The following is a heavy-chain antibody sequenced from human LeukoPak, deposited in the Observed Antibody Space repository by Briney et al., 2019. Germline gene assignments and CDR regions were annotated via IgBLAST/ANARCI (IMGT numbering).Heavy chain of an antibody. J-gene: IGHJ3*02. CDR1: GGSISSGDYY. Sequence: SETLSLTCTVSGGSISSGDYYWSWIRQPPGKGLEWIGYIYYSGSTYYNPSLKSRVTISVDTSKNQFSLKLSSVTAADTAVYYCAKSLRIVVVTLAFDIWGQGTMVTASS. D-gene: IGHD2-21*02. V-gene: IGHV4-30-4*08. CDR2: IYYSGST. CDR3: AKSLRIVVVTLAFDI.